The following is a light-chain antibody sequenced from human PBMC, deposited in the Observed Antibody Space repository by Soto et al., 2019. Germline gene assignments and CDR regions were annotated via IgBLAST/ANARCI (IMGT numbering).Light chain of an antibody. CDR2: GAS. J-gene: IGKJ2*01. CDR3: QQYNNWPGYT. Sequence: EIVMTQSPATLSVSPGERATLSCRASQSVSSNLAWYQQKPGQPPRLLIYGASTRATGIPARFSGSGSGTEFTLTISSLQSEDFAVYYCQQYNNWPGYTFGQGTKLDIK. CDR1: QSVSSN. V-gene: IGKV3-15*01.